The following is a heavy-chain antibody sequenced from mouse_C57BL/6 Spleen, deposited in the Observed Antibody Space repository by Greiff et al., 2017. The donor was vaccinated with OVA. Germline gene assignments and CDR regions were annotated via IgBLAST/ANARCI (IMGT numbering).Heavy chain of an antibody. D-gene: IGHD3-2*02. Sequence: QVQLQQPGAELVRPGSSVKLSCKASGYTFTSYWMHWVKQRPIQGLEWIGNIDPSDSETHYNQKFKDKATLTVDKSSSTAYMQLSSLTSEDSAVYYCARRGTTAQASDWFAYWGQGTLGTVSA. CDR2: IDPSDSET. CDR1: GYTFTSYW. V-gene: IGHV1-52*01. CDR3: ARRGTTAQASDWFAY. J-gene: IGHJ3*01.